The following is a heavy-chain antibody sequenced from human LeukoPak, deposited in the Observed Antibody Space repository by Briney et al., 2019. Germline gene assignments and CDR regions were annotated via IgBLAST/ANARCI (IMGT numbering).Heavy chain of an antibody. CDR2: IYPDESNI. CDR3: ARPPSRGYSSSFEY. D-gene: IGHD2-2*03. CDR1: GYSLPTYW. J-gene: IGHJ4*02. V-gene: IGHV5-51*01. Sequence: GESLKISCKGSGYSLPTYWIAWVRQLPGKGLEWMGIIYPDESNIRYSPSFQGQVTISADKSISTAYLQWSSLKASDTAMYYCARPPSRGYSSSFEYWGQGTLVTVSS.